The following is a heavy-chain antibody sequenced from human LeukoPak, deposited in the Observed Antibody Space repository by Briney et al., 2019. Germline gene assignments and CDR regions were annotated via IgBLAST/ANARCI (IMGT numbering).Heavy chain of an antibody. Sequence: ASVMLSCKASGYTFTSYGISWVRQAPGQGLEWMGWISAYNGNTNYAQKLQGRVTMTTDTSTSTAYMELRSLRSDDTAVYYCARDQTIAVAGTTPFDPWGQGTLVTVSS. D-gene: IGHD6-19*01. CDR2: ISAYNGNT. CDR3: ARDQTIAVAGTTPFDP. V-gene: IGHV1-18*01. J-gene: IGHJ5*02. CDR1: GYTFTSYG.